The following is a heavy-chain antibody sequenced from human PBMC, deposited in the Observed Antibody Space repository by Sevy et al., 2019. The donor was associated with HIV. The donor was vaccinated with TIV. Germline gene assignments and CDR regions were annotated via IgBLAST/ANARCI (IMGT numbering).Heavy chain of an antibody. Sequence: GGSLRLSCAASGFTFNSYDMHWVRQATGKGLESVSAIGTAGDTYYPGSVKGRFTISRENAKNSLYLQMNSLRAGDTAVYYCARVMGSSSSAAIDYWGQGTLVTVSS. CDR2: IGTAGDT. CDR3: ARVMGSSSSAAIDY. CDR1: GFTFNSYD. D-gene: IGHD6-6*01. V-gene: IGHV3-13*01. J-gene: IGHJ4*02.